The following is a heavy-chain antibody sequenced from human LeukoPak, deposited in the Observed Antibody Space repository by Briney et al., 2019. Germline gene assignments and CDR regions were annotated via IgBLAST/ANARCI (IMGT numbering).Heavy chain of an antibody. CDR2: ITTDGST. Sequence: QTGGSLRLSCVATGFNFYNEYMHWVRQAPGKGLVWVSRITTDGSTTYADSVRGRFTISRDNAKNTLYLQMNSLGAEGTAVYYCTRDYPGEHNAFDIWGQGTMISVSS. D-gene: IGHD7-27*01. V-gene: IGHV3-74*01. J-gene: IGHJ3*02. CDR1: GFNFYNEY. CDR3: TRDYPGEHNAFDI.